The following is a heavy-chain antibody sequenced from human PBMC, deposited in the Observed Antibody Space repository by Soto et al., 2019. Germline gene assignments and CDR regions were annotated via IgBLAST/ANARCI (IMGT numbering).Heavy chain of an antibody. J-gene: IGHJ6*02. Sequence: GASVKVSCKASGYTFTSYDINWVRQATGQGLEWMGWMNPNSGNTGYAQKFQGRVTMTRNTSISTAYMELSSLRSEDTAVYYCARGVDIVATIADYYYYYGMDVWGQGTTVTVSS. CDR1: GYTFTSYD. CDR3: ARGVDIVATIADYYYYYGMDV. CDR2: MNPNSGNT. D-gene: IGHD5-12*01. V-gene: IGHV1-8*01.